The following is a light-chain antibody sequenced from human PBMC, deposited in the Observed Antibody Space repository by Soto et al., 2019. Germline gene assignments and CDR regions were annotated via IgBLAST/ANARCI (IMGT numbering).Light chain of an antibody. CDR3: QHSNTHFYT. V-gene: IGKV1-5*01. Sequence: DIQMTQSPSTLSASVGDRVIITCRASQSISTWLAWYQQKPGKAPNLLIYDASSLESGIPSRFSGSGSGTEFTLTISCLQPDDFATYYCQHSNTHFYTFGQGTKLEMK. J-gene: IGKJ2*01. CDR1: QSISTW. CDR2: DAS.